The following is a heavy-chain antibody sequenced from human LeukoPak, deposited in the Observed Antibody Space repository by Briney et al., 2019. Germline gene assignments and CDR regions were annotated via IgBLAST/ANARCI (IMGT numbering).Heavy chain of an antibody. CDR2: IYHSGIT. Sequence: PSETLSLTCTVSGGSISSGDYYWNWIRQPPGKGLEWIGYIYHSGITNYNPSLKSRVTISIDRSKNQFSLKLSSVSAADTAVYYCARGGSQRNYYYNYMDVWGKGTTVTVSS. CDR1: GGSISSGDYY. D-gene: IGHD1-26*01. J-gene: IGHJ6*03. V-gene: IGHV4-30-4*08. CDR3: ARGGSQRNYYYNYMDV.